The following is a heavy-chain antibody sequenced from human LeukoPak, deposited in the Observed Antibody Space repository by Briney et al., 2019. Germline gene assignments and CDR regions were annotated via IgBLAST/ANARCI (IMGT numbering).Heavy chain of an antibody. D-gene: IGHD2/OR15-2a*01. V-gene: IGHV3-30*02. CDR2: INYNGRDK. Sequence: PGGSLRLSCAASGFTFSSFGMHWVRQAPGKGLEWVSFINYNGRDKYYADSVKGRFTISRDSSKNTLSLQTNSLRAEDTAVYFCAKDRPTYYADSWGQGTLVTVSS. CDR3: AKDRPTYYADS. J-gene: IGHJ4*02. CDR1: GFTFSSFG.